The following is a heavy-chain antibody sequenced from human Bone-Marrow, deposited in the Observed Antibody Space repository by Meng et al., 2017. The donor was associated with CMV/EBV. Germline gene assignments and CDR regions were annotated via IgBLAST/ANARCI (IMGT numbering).Heavy chain of an antibody. J-gene: IGHJ5*02. CDR2: INPNSGGT. CDR1: GGTFSSYA. V-gene: IGHV1-2*02. Sequence: ASVKVSCKASGGTFSSYAISWVRQAPGQGLEWMGWINPNSGGTNYAQKFQGRVTMTRDTSISTAYMELSRLRSDDTAVYYCARAIPVPANFNWFDPWGQGTLVTVSS. CDR3: ARAIPVPANFNWFDP. D-gene: IGHD2-2*01.